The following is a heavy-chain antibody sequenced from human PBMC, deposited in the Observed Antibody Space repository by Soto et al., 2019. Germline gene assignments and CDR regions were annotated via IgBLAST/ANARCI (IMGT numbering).Heavy chain of an antibody. Sequence: ASVKVSCKASGGTFSSYTISWVRQAPGQGLEWMGRIIPILGIANYAQKFQGRVTITADKSTSTAYMELSSLRSEDTAVYYCARGIQLWSQYYFDYWGQGTLVTVSS. V-gene: IGHV1-69*02. CDR2: IIPILGIA. D-gene: IGHD5-18*01. CDR3: ARGIQLWSQYYFDY. CDR1: GGTFSSYT. J-gene: IGHJ4*02.